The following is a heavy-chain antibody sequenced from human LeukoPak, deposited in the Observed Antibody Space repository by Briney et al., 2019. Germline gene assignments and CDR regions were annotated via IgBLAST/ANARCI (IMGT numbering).Heavy chain of an antibody. V-gene: IGHV1-2*02. J-gene: IGHJ4*02. CDR3: ARGWELLEGHDSYDY. Sequence: ASVKVSCKASGYSFTGYYMHWVRQAPGQGLEWMGWINPNSGGTNYAQKFQGRVTMTRDTSISTAYMELSRLRSDDTAVYHCARGWELLEGHDSYDYWGQGTLVTVSS. CDR1: GYSFTGYY. CDR2: INPNSGGT. D-gene: IGHD1-26*01.